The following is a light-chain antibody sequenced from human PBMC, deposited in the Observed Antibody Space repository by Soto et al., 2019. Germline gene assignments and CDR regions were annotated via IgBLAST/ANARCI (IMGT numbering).Light chain of an antibody. CDR2: DVS. CDR3: SSFTTSNTLEV. V-gene: IGLV2-14*01. Sequence: QSALTQPASVSGSPGQSITISCTGTRSDVGGYNYVSWYQQHPGKAPKLMIYDVSNRPSGVSNRFSGSKSGNTASLTISGLQAEDESDYYCSSFTTSNTLEVLGGGTKVTVL. J-gene: IGLJ2*01. CDR1: RSDVGGYNY.